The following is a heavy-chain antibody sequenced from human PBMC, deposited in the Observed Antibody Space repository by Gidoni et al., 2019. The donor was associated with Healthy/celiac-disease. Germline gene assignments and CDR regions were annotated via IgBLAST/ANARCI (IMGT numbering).Heavy chain of an antibody. CDR2: IYYRGST. V-gene: IGHV4-59*01. Sequence: QVQLQESGPGLVKPSETLSLTCTVSGGSISSYYWSWIRQPPGKGLAWIGYIYYRGSTNYNPSLKSRVTRSVDTSKNQFSLKLSSVTAADTAVYYCAREGGGFGDSSGYYDYWGQGTLVTVSS. CDR1: GGSISSYY. D-gene: IGHD3-22*01. CDR3: AREGGGFGDSSGYYDY. J-gene: IGHJ4*02.